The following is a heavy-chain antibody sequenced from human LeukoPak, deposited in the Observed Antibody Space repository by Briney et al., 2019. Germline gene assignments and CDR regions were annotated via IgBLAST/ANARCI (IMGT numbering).Heavy chain of an antibody. Sequence: SETLSLTCAVSGFSISNGYYWVWIRQPPGRGLEWIGSLYHSDSAYYNTSLRSRVSMSVDTSKNQCSLTLSFVTAADTAVYYCARQHDSYYYYFIDVWGSGTTVTVSS. J-gene: IGHJ6*03. CDR2: LYHSDSA. CDR1: GFSISNGYY. V-gene: IGHV4-38-2*01. CDR3: ARQHDSYYYYFIDV.